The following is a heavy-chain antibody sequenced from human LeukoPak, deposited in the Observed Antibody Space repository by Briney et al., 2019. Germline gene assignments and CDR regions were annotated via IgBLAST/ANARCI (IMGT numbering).Heavy chain of an antibody. V-gene: IGHV3-23*01. CDR3: AKSMSGSYSPLDY. D-gene: IGHD1-26*01. CDR1: GFTFSSYA. Sequence: GGSLRLSCAASGFTFSSYAMSWVRQAPGKGLEWVSAIGGSGGSTYYADSVKGRFTISRDNSKNTLYLQMNSLRAEDTAVYYCAKSMSGSYSPLDYWGQGTLVTVSS. CDR2: IGGSGGST. J-gene: IGHJ4*02.